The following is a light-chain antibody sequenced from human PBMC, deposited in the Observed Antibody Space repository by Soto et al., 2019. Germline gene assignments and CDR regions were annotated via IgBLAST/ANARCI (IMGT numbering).Light chain of an antibody. V-gene: IGLV2-14*03. CDR2: DVS. CDR3: SSFTRSNSYV. J-gene: IGLJ1*01. CDR1: SSDVGAYNY. Sequence: QSALTQPASVSGSPGQSITISCTGTSSDVGAYNYVSWYQQHPGKVPKLMIYDVSDRPSGVSNRFSGSKSGNTASLTISWLQAEYEADYYCSSFTRSNSYVFGTGTKLTVL.